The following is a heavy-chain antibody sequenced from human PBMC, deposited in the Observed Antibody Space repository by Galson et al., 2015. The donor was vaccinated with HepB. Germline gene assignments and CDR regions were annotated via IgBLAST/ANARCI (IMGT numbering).Heavy chain of an antibody. V-gene: IGHV3-7*03. CDR2: IKQDGSEK. CDR1: GLTFSSYW. Sequence: SLRLSCAASGLTFSSYWMSWVRQAPGKGLEWVANIKQDGSEKYYVDSVKGRFTISRDNVKNSLYLQMNSLRAEDTSVYYCARDRQQWLVVGFDIWGQGTMVTVSS. D-gene: IGHD6-19*01. J-gene: IGHJ3*02. CDR3: ARDRQQWLVVGFDI.